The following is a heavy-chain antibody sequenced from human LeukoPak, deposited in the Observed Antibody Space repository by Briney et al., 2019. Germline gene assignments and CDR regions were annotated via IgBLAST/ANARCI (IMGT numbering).Heavy chain of an antibody. J-gene: IGHJ4*02. CDR3: ARGGGMRSWYDFDY. V-gene: IGHV3-7*04. Sequence: GGSLRLSCAASGFTFSSYRMSWVRQAPGKGLEWVANIKQDGSEKYYVDSVKGRFTISRDNDKNLVHLQMNSLRAEDTAVYYCARGGGMRSWYDFDYWGQGTLVTVSS. D-gene: IGHD6-13*01. CDR2: IKQDGSEK. CDR1: GFTFSSYR.